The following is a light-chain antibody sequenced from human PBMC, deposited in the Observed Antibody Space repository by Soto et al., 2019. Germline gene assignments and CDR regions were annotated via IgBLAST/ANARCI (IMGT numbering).Light chain of an antibody. J-gene: IGLJ2*01. Sequence: QSALTQPASVSGSPGQSITISCTGTSSDVGGYNYVSWYQQHPGKAPKLMIYDVSNRPSGLSTRFSGSKSGNTASLTISGLQAEDEADYYCSSYSSSTPLVFGGGTKVTVL. CDR1: SSDVGGYNY. V-gene: IGLV2-14*03. CDR3: SSYSSSTPLV. CDR2: DVS.